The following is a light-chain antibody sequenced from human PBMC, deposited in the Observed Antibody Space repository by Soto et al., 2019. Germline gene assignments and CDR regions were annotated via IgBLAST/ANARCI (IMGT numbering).Light chain of an antibody. CDR2: SDG. CDR3: QVWDSSSDHVI. CDR1: NVGSES. Sequence: PSVSVAPGKTATITCGGHNVGSESVHWYQQRPGQAPVLVIYSDGDRPSAIPERFSGSKSGNTATLTIGRVEAGDEADYYCQVWDSSSDHVIFGGGTKLTVL. V-gene: IGLV3-21*04. J-gene: IGLJ2*01.